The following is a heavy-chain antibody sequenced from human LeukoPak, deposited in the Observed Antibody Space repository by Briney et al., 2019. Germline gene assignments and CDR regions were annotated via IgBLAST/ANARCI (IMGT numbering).Heavy chain of an antibody. D-gene: IGHD5-12*01. CDR1: GGSFSGYY. CDR3: ARSRYTVATGGIDY. Sequence: SETLSLTCAVYGGSFSGYYWSWIRQPPGKGLEWIGEINHSGSTNYNPSLKSRVTISVDTSKNQFSLKLSSVTAADTAVYYCARSRYTVATGGIDYWGQGTLVTVSS. CDR2: INHSGST. J-gene: IGHJ4*02. V-gene: IGHV4-34*01.